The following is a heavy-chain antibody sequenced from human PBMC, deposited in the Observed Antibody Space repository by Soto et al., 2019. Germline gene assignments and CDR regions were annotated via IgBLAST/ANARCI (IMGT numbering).Heavy chain of an antibody. D-gene: IGHD3-10*01. V-gene: IGHV3-7*01. CDR1: ELGFSTYL. CDR2: INQDGSER. Sequence: QPGGTVRLCSAASELGFSTYLMTYVRQAPGKGLEWVANINQDGSERHYVDSAEGRFTVSRDNANNLVYLQLNSLRVEYTAVYYCVRGITEVPGIDCWGQGS. J-gene: IGHJ4*02. CDR3: VRGITEVPGIDC.